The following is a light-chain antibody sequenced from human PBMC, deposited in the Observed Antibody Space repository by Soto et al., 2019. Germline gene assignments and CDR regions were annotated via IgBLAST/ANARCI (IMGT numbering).Light chain of an antibody. Sequence: QSALAQPASVSGSPGQSITISCTGTRSDIGSHNLVSWYQQLPGKAPKLMIYEVTKRPSGVSNRFSGSKSGNTASLTISGLQAEDEADYYCCSYAGSSTFEFGGGTKVTVL. CDR2: EVT. J-gene: IGLJ3*02. V-gene: IGLV2-23*02. CDR1: RSDIGSHNL. CDR3: CSYAGSSTFE.